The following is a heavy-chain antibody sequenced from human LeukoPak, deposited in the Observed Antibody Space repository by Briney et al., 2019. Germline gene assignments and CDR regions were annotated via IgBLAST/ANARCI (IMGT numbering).Heavy chain of an antibody. CDR2: ISGSGGSP. V-gene: IGHV3-23*01. Sequence: GGSLRLSCAASGFTFSSYAMSWVRQAPGKGLEWVSSISGSGGSPYYADSVKGRFTISRDNTKNSLYLQMNSLKVEDTAIYYCARDNWIDCWGQGTLVTVSS. CDR1: GFTFSSYA. J-gene: IGHJ5*01. CDR3: ARDNWIDC.